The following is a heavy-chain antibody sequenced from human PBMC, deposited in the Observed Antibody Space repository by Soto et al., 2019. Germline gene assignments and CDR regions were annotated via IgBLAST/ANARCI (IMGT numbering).Heavy chain of an antibody. CDR1: GDSVSSNSAA. Sequence: PSQTLSLTCAISGDSVSSNSAALNLIRQSPSRGLEWLGRTYYRSKWYNDYAVSVKSRITISPDTSKNQFSLQLNSVTPEDTAVHYCARDRGSSRPPGMDVWGQGTTVTVSS. V-gene: IGHV6-1*01. J-gene: IGHJ6*02. CDR3: ARDRGSSRPPGMDV. CDR2: TYYRSKWYN. D-gene: IGHD6-13*01.